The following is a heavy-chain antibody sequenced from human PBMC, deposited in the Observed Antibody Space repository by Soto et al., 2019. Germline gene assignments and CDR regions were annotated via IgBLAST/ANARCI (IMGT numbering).Heavy chain of an antibody. J-gene: IGHJ5*02. CDR2: ISSSGSTI. CDR3: ARDRQDIVLMMYGTWFDP. Sequence: AGGSLRLSCAASGFTFRSYSMNWVRQAPGKGLEWVSYISSSGSTIYYAVSVKGRFTVSRDNAKNSLYLQMNSLRAEDTAVYYCARDRQDIVLMMYGTWFDPWGQGTLVTVSS. V-gene: IGHV3-48*01. CDR1: GFTFRSYS. D-gene: IGHD2-8*01.